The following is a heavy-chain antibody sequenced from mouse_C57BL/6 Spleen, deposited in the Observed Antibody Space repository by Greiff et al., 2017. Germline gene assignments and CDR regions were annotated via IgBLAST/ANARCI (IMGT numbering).Heavy chain of an antibody. CDR2: ISSGSSTI. V-gene: IGHV5-17*01. Sequence: EVKLMESGGGLVKPGGSLKLSCAASGFTFSDYGMHWVRQAPEKGLEWVAYISSGSSTIYYADTVKGRFTISRDNAKNTLFLQMTSLRSEDTAMDYCARTGTEWYFDVWGTGTTVTVSS. CDR3: ARTGTEWYFDV. D-gene: IGHD4-1*01. CDR1: GFTFSDYG. J-gene: IGHJ1*03.